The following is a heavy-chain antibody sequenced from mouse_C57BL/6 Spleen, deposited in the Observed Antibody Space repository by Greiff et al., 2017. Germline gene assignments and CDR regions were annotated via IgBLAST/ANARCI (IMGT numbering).Heavy chain of an antibody. CDR1: GYTFTSYD. Sequence: QVQLQQSGPELVKPGASVKLSCKASGYTFTSYDIHWVKQRPGQGLEWIGWIYPRDGCTKYNEKFKGKATLTVDTSSSTAYMELRSLTSEDSAVYFCARCGLRSHFDYWGQGTTLTVSS. D-gene: IGHD1-1*01. J-gene: IGHJ2*01. V-gene: IGHV1-85*01. CDR2: IYPRDGCT. CDR3: ARCGLRSHFDY.